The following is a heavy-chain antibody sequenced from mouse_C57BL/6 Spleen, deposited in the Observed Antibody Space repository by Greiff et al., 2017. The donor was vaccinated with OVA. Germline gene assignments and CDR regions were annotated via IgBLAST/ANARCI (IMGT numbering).Heavy chain of an antibody. V-gene: IGHV5-4*03. CDR3: ARGDYYGSSRSYWYFDV. CDR2: ISDGGSYT. CDR1: GFTFSSYA. D-gene: IGHD1-1*01. Sequence: EVKVVESGGGLVKPGGSLKLSCAASGFTFSSYAMSWVRQTPEKRLEWVATISDGGSYTYYPDNVKGRFTISRDNAKNNLYLQMSHLKSEDTAMYYCARGDYYGSSRSYWYFDVWGTGTTVTVSS. J-gene: IGHJ1*03.